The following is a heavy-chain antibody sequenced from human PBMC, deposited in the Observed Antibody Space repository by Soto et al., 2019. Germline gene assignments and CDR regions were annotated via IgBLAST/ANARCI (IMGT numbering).Heavy chain of an antibody. CDR1: GYTFTDYY. D-gene: IGHD4-4*01. J-gene: IGHJ6*02. CDR2: ISAYTGNT. V-gene: IGHV1-18*04. Sequence: ASVKASCKASGYTFTDYYMHWVRQAPGQGLEWMGWISAYTGNTNYVQKLQGRVTMTTDTSTSTAYMELRSLRSDDTAVYYCARDLQYPLRAGMDVWGQGTTVTVSS. CDR3: ARDLQYPLRAGMDV.